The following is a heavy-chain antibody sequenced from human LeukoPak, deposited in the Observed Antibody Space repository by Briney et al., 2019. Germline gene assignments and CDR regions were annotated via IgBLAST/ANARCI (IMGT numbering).Heavy chain of an antibody. J-gene: IGHJ6*02. CDR1: GFAFSNYG. D-gene: IGHD2-15*01. CDR3: AKGVVAATNAAYYGMDV. V-gene: IGHV3-30*18. CDR2: ISYDESDK. Sequence: GGSLRLSCAASGFAFSNYGMHWARQAPGKGLEWVAVISYDESDKYYADSVKGRFTISRDNSKNTLYLQMNSLRPEDTAVYYCAKGVVAATNAAYYGMDVWGQGTTVTVSS.